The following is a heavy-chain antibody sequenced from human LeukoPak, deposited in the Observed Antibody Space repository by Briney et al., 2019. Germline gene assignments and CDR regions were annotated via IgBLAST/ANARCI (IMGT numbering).Heavy chain of an antibody. CDR2: IYYSGTT. CDR3: PTGRKYTSGYRVTELGSGYSDY. CDR1: GGSISSYY. J-gene: IGHJ4*02. D-gene: IGHD5-18*01. V-gene: IGHV4-59*01. Sequence: SETLSLTCTVSGGSISSYYWNWIRQPPGKGLEWIGYIYYSGTTNYNPSLKSRGSISVDTSKNKFSLTLSSVTAADAAVYYFPTGRKYTSGYRVTELGSGYSDYWGQGTLVTVSS.